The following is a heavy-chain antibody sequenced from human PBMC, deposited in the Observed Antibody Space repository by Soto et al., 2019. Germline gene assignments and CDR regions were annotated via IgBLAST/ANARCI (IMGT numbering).Heavy chain of an antibody. D-gene: IGHD6-19*01. CDR2: INPNSGGT. Sequence: QVQLVQSGAEVKKPGASVKVSCKASGYTFTGYYMHWVRQAPGQGLEWMGWINPNSGGTNYAQKFQGRGTMTRDTSISTAYMELSRLRSDDTAVYYCARDRSSGWYGEYYFDYWGQGTLVTVSS. V-gene: IGHV1-2*02. J-gene: IGHJ4*02. CDR3: ARDRSSGWYGEYYFDY. CDR1: GYTFTGYY.